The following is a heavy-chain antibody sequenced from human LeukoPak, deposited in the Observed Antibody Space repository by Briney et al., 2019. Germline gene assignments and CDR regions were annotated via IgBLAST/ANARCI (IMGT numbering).Heavy chain of an antibody. J-gene: IGHJ4*02. CDR2: ISGSGGST. CDR1: GFTFSSYA. CDR3: AKVRNSGYYFDY. V-gene: IGHV3-23*01. Sequence: PGGSLKLSCAASGFTFSSYAMSWVRQAPGKGLEWVSAISGSGGSTYYADSVKGRFTISRDNSKNTLYLQMNSLRAEDTAVYYCAKVRNSGYYFDYWGQGTLVTVSS. D-gene: IGHD5-12*01.